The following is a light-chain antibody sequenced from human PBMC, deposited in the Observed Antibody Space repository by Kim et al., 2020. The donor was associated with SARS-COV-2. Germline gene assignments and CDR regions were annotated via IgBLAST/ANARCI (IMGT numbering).Light chain of an antibody. CDR1: NLGSSG. CDR3: QVWYSNSGHKV. V-gene: IGLV3-21*04. J-gene: IGLJ2*01. Sequence: APVRTASLSCGENNLGSSGVHWYQQKSGQGPALFIYYDYNRPSGIPERFSGSHSGNTATLTISGVEAGDEADYYCQVWYSNSGHKVFGGGTQLTVL. CDR2: YDY.